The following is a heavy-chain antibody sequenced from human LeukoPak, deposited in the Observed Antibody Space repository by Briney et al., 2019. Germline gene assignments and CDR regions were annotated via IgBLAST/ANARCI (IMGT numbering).Heavy chain of an antibody. J-gene: IGHJ4*02. D-gene: IGHD3-10*01. CDR1: GYSISSGYH. Sequence: SETLSLTCVVYGYSISSGYHWGWIRQPPGKGLEWIGSVYRSETTYYDPSLKSRVTISVDTSKNQISLKLSSVTAADTAVYYCARGKGRYFDYWGQGTLVTVSS. CDR2: VYRSETT. V-gene: IGHV4-38-2*01. CDR3: ARGKGRYFDY.